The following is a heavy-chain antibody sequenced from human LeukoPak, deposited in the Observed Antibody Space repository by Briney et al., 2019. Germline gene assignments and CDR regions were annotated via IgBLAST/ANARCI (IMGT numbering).Heavy chain of an antibody. CDR1: GGSISSYY. V-gene: IGHV4-59*08. CDR2: MYYSGST. J-gene: IGHJ4*02. Sequence: SETLSLTCTVSGGSISSYYWSWIRQPPGKGLEWIGYMYYSGSTNYNPSLKSRVTISVDTSKNQFSLKLSSVTAADTAVYYCARQDCSGGSCYYYFDYWGQGTLVTVSS. D-gene: IGHD2-15*01. CDR3: ARQDCSGGSCYYYFDY.